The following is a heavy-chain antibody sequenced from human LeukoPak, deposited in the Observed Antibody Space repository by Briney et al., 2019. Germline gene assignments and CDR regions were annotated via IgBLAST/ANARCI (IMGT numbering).Heavy chain of an antibody. Sequence: GRSLRLSCAASGLTSSIYWMSSVRQAPGKRLEYVANIKQAGSEKYYVDSVKGRFTISRDNAKNSLYLQMNSLRAEDTAVYYCARDWGYYYMDVWGKGTTVTVSS. CDR3: ARDWGYYYMDV. D-gene: IGHD3-16*01. CDR2: IKQAGSEK. CDR1: GLTSSIYW. V-gene: IGHV3-7*01. J-gene: IGHJ6*03.